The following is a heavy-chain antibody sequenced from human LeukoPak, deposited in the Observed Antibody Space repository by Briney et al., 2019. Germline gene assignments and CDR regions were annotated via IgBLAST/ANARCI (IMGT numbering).Heavy chain of an antibody. CDR2: IYHSGST. D-gene: IGHD3-3*01. J-gene: IGHJ6*03. V-gene: IGHV4-38-2*02. CDR3: ARVRRERFLEWYDYYYMDV. Sequence: PSETLSLTCTVSGYSISSGYYWGGIRQPPGKGLEWIGSIYHSGSTYYNPSLKSRVTISVDTSKNQFSLKLSSVTAADTAVYYCARVRRERFLEWYDYYYMDVWGKGTTVTVSS. CDR1: GYSISSGYY.